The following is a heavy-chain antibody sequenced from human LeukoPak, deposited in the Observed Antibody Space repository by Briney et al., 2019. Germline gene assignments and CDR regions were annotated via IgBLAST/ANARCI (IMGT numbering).Heavy chain of an antibody. CDR1: GGTFSSYA. CDR3: ARDRRGYCSGGSCYLFDY. Sequence: SVKVSCKASGGTFSSYAISWVRQAPGQELEWMGGIIPIFGTANYAQKFQGRVTITADESTSTAYMELSSLRSEDTAVYYCARDRRGYCSGGSCYLFDYWGQGTLVTVSS. J-gene: IGHJ4*02. V-gene: IGHV1-69*13. D-gene: IGHD2-15*01. CDR2: IIPIFGTA.